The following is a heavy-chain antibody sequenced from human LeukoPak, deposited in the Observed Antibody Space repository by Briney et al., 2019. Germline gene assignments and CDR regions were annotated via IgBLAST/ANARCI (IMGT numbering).Heavy chain of an antibody. V-gene: IGHV4-39*01. D-gene: IGHD2-15*01. CDR1: GGSISSSDYN. Sequence: SETLSLTCTVSGGSISSSDYNWVWIRQPPGKGLEWIGSIHYLGNTYYTPSLKTQVTISVDTSNNQFSLRLSSVTAADTAVYYCARRSCSGSSCYFFDYWGQGTLVTVSS. CDR2: IHYLGNT. CDR3: ARRSCSGSSCYFFDY. J-gene: IGHJ4*02.